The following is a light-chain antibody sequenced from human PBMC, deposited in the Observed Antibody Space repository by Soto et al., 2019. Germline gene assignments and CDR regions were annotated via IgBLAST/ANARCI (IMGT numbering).Light chain of an antibody. V-gene: IGLV2-14*01. CDR1: SRDVGRYND. Sequence: QSALTQPASVSGSPGQSITISCTGTSRDVGRYNDVSWYQQHPGKAPKLTIYDVSNRPSGVSSRFSGSKSGNTASLTISGLQAEDEADYYCSSFTSSSTYVFGTGTKLTVL. J-gene: IGLJ1*01. CDR2: DVS. CDR3: SSFTSSSTYV.